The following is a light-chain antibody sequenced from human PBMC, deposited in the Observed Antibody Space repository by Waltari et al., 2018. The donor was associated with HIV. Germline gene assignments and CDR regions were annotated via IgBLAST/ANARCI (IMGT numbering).Light chain of an antibody. CDR2: GAA. CDR3: QQYNNWPPYT. J-gene: IGKJ2*01. Sequence: IVMTQSPATLSVSPGERATLSCRASQSVRSYLAWYQQKPGQAPSLLIYGAASRATGIPARFSGSGSGTEFTLTISSLQSEDFAVYYCQQYNNWPPYTFGQGTKLEI. V-gene: IGKV3-15*01. CDR1: QSVRSY.